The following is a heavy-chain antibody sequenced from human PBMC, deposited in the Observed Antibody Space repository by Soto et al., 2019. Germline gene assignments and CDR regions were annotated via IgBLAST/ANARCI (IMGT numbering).Heavy chain of an antibody. D-gene: IGHD3-10*01. CDR1: GFTLSSYS. CDR3: ARGPHLWFGELSLYFDY. Sequence: PAGSMELSSAASGFTLSSYSMNWVRQAPGKGLEWVSSISSSSSYIYYADSVKGRFTISRDNAKNSLYLQMNSLRAEDTAVYYCARGPHLWFGELSLYFDYWGQGTLVTVSS. CDR2: ISSSSSYI. J-gene: IGHJ4*02. V-gene: IGHV3-21*01.